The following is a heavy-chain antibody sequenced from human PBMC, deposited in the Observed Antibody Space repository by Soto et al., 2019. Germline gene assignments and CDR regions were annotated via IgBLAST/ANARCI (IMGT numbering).Heavy chain of an antibody. D-gene: IGHD3-10*01. V-gene: IGHV4-31*03. CDR3: ARGISGSYFPLFDY. CDR2: IYYSVST. CDR1: GGSISSGGYY. J-gene: IGHJ4*02. Sequence: QVQLQASGPGLVKPSHTLSLTCTVSGGSISSGGYYWSWIRQHPGKGLEWIGYIYYSVSTYYNPSLKSRVTISVDTSKNQFSLKLSSVTAAETAVYYCARGISGSYFPLFDYWGQGTLVTVS.